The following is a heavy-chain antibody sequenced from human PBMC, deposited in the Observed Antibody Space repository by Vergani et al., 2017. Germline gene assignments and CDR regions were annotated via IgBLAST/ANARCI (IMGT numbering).Heavy chain of an antibody. J-gene: IGHJ4*02. Sequence: EVQLLESGGGLVQPGGSLRLSCAASGFTFSSYAMSWVRQAPGKGLEWVSAISGSGGSTYYADSVTSRFTISRDNSKNTLYLQMNSLRAEDTAVYYCATKRTYYYDSSGYYYHDYWGQGTLVTVSS. D-gene: IGHD3-22*01. CDR3: ATKRTYYYDSSGYYYHDY. CDR1: GFTFSSYA. V-gene: IGHV3-23*01. CDR2: ISGSGGST.